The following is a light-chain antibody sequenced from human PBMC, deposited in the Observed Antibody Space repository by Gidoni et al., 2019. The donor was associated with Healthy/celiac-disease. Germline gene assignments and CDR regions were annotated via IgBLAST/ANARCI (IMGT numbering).Light chain of an antibody. J-gene: IGKJ3*01. CDR3: QRYDNLPFT. CDR2: DAS. CDR1: ADLSNY. V-gene: IGKV1-33*01. Sequence: DIQMTQSPSSLSASVGDRVTITCQASADLSNYLNWYQQKPGKAPKPLPYDASNWETGVPSRFSGIGSGTDFTSTISILPPDDIATYYCQRYDNLPFTFGPGTKVDIK.